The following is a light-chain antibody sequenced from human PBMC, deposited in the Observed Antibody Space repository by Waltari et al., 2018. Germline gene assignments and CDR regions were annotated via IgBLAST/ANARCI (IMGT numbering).Light chain of an antibody. CDR2: WAS. V-gene: IGKV4-1*01. CDR1: QSVLNRDTKKSY. J-gene: IGKJ4*01. Sequence: DIVMTQSPDSLAVSLGERATITCRSSQSVLNRDTKKSYLAWYQQQSGQTPKLLIYWASTRESGVPDRFSGSGSGTDFTLTITSLQAEDVAVYYCQQYYSTVTFGGGTKVEIK. CDR3: QQYYSTVT.